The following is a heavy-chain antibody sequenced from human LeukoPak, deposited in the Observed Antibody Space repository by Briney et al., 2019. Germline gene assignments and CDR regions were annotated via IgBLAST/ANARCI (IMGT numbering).Heavy chain of an antibody. D-gene: IGHD6-19*01. V-gene: IGHV4-34*01. CDR1: GGSFSGYC. Sequence: PSETLSLTCAVYGGSFSGYCRSWIRQPPGKGLEWIGEINHSGSTNYNPSLKSRVTISVDTSKNQFSLKLSSVTAADTAVYYCARGVKSGGWTKYYYYYYGMDVWGQGTTVTVSS. CDR2: INHSGST. J-gene: IGHJ6*02. CDR3: ARGVKSGGWTKYYYYYYGMDV.